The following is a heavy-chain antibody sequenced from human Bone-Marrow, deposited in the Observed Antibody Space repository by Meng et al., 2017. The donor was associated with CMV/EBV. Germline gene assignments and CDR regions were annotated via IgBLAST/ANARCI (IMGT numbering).Heavy chain of an antibody. Sequence: GGSLRLSCAVSGFIFDDYTMHWVRQAPGKGLEWVSLISWDGGSTYYADSVKGRFTISRDNSKNSLYLQMNSLRIEDTALYYCAKDQGAQVVPAAMALDYWGQGTLVTVSS. CDR1: GFIFDDYT. J-gene: IGHJ4*02. CDR3: AKDQGAQVVPAAMALDY. V-gene: IGHV3-43*01. CDR2: ISWDGGST. D-gene: IGHD2-2*01.